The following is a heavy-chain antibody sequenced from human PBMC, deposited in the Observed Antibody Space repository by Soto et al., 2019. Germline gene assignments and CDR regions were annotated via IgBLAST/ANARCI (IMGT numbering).Heavy chain of an antibody. CDR2: IIPILSTT. J-gene: IGHJ5*02. Sequence: ASVKVSCKVSGGTDGTYSINWVRQAPGQGLEWMGAIIPILSTTNYAQRFQGRVTITADESTGTVYLELTSLKFEDTAVYYCASRAMAVTWFDPWGQGTLVTVS. V-gene: IGHV1-69*13. CDR3: ASRAMAVTWFDP. D-gene: IGHD6-19*01. CDR1: GGTDGTYS.